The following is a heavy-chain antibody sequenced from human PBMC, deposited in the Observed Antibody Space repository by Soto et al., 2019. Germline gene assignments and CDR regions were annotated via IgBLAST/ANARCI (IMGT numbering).Heavy chain of an antibody. CDR2: IYYSGST. D-gene: IGHD2-15*01. J-gene: IGHJ1*01. Sequence: PSETLSLTCTVSGGSISGGDDYWSWIRQHPGKGLEWIGYIYYSGSTYYNPSLKSRVTISVDTSKNQFSLKLSSVTAADTAVYYCARRPQDCSGGRCYLYFHHWGQGTLVTV. CDR1: GGSISGGDDY. CDR3: ARRPQDCSGGRCYLYFHH. V-gene: IGHV4-30-4*01.